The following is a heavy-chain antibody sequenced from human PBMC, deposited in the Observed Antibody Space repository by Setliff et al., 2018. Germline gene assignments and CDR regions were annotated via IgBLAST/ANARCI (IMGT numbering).Heavy chain of an antibody. Sequence: SETLSLTCTVSGGSMSSGDYWWGWIRQPPGKGLEWIGSINYSGKTYYNPSLKSRATMSVDASKNQFSLKLNSVTAADAAIYYCARQVGGGLWTFDVWGQGTMVTV. V-gene: IGHV4-39*01. D-gene: IGHD3-16*01. CDR3: ARQVGGGLWTFDV. CDR2: INYSGKT. CDR1: GGSMSSGDYW. J-gene: IGHJ3*01.